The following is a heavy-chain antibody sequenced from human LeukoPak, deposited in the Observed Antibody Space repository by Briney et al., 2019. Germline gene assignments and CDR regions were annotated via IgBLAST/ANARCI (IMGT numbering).Heavy chain of an antibody. J-gene: IGHJ5*02. CDR3: ARGISPRKSTNWFDP. Sequence: GASVKVSCKASGYTFTSYDINWVRQATGQGLEWMGWMNPNSGNTGYAQKFQDRVTMTRNTSISTAYMELSSLRSEDTAVYYCARGISPRKSTNWFDPWGQGTLVTVSS. CDR1: GYTFTSYD. V-gene: IGHV1-8*01. CDR2: MNPNSGNT. D-gene: IGHD2-21*01.